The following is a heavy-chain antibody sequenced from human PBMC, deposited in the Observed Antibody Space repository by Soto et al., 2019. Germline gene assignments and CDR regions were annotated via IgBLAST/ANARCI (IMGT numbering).Heavy chain of an antibody. CDR3: ARRDGSCFDA. V-gene: IGHV4-39*07. Sequence: SETLSLTCSVSSAFLSSSTYYWILIRQPPGRGPEWIGYIYSNGYTYYNPSLESRVTISVDTSKNQFSLKLSSVTAADTAVYYCARRDGSCFDALGQGTLLTISS. CDR1: SAFLSSSTYY. J-gene: IGHJ4*02. CDR2: IYSNGYT.